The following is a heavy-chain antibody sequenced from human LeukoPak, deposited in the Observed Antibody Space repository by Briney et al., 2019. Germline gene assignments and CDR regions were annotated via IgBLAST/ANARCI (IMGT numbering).Heavy chain of an antibody. CDR2: INPNSGGT. Sequence: ASVKVSCKASGYTFTGCYMHWVRQAPGQGLEWMGWINPNSGGTNYAQKFQGRVTMTRDTSISTAYMELSRLRSDDTAVYYCATYDFWSGLFDYWGQGTLVTVSS. J-gene: IGHJ4*02. V-gene: IGHV1-2*02. CDR3: ATYDFWSGLFDY. D-gene: IGHD3-3*01. CDR1: GYTFTGCY.